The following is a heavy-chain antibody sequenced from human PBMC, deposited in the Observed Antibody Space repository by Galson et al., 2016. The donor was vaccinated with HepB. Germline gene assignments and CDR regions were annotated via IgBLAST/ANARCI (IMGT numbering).Heavy chain of an antibody. CDR2: IYPGDSDT. Sequence: QSGAEVKKPGESLKISCTGSGYTFTSYWIGWVRQMPGKGLEWMGIIYPGDSDTRYSPSLQGQVTISADKSINTAYLQWSSLKASDTAMYYCAKGDTYYHFWIPRLWAQGTLVTVSS. CDR1: GYTFTSYW. J-gene: IGHJ4*02. V-gene: IGHV5-51*01. D-gene: IGHD3-3*02. CDR3: AKGDTYYHFWIPRL.